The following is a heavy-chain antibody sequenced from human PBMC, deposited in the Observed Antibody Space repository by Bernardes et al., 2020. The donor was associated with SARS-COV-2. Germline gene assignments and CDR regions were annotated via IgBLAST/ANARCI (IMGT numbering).Heavy chain of an antibody. V-gene: IGHV3-7*01. Sequence: GGSLRLSCAASGFTFSSYWMSWVRQAPGKGLEWVANIKQDGSEKYYVDSVKGRFTISRDNAKNSLYLQMNSLRAEDTAVYYCARDAIAVAGAGAFDVWGHGTMVTVTS. CDR2: IKQDGSEK. J-gene: IGHJ3*01. CDR1: GFTFSSYW. CDR3: ARDAIAVAGAGAFDV. D-gene: IGHD6-19*01.